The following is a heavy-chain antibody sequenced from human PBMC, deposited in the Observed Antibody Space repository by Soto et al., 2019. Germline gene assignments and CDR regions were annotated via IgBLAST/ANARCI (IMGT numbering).Heavy chain of an antibody. D-gene: IGHD5-12*01. CDR3: ASTCRDGYNNYYYYYGMDV. CDR2: ISGSGGST. V-gene: IGHV3-23*01. Sequence: GGSLRLSCAASGFTFSSYAMSWVRQAPGKGLEWVSAISGSGGSTYYADSVKGRFTISRDNSKNSLYLQMNSLRAEDTAVYYCASTCRDGYNNYYYYYGMDVWGQGTTVTVS. CDR1: GFTFSSYA. J-gene: IGHJ6*02.